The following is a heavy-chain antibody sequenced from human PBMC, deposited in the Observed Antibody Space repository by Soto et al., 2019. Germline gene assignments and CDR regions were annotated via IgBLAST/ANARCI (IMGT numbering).Heavy chain of an antibody. J-gene: IGHJ1*01. V-gene: IGHV1-18*04. Sequence: QVQLVQSGAEVKKPGASVKVSCKASGYTFTSYGISWVRQAPGQGLEWMGWISAYNGNTNYAQKLQGRVTMTTDTSTSTAYMELRSLRSDDTAVYYCATEPRNYYDSSGYYSAEYFQHWGQGTLVTVSS. CDR1: GYTFTSYG. CDR2: ISAYNGNT. D-gene: IGHD3-22*01. CDR3: ATEPRNYYDSSGYYSAEYFQH.